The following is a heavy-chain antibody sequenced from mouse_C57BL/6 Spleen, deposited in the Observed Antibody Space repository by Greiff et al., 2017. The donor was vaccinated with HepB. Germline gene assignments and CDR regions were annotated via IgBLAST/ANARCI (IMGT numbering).Heavy chain of an antibody. J-gene: IGHJ2*01. CDR2: IYPGDGDT. CDR3: ARSTYYSNYYFDY. CDR1: GYAFSSYW. V-gene: IGHV1-80*01. Sequence: QVQLQQSGAELVKPGASVKISCKASGYAFSSYWMNWVKQRPGKGLEWIGQIYPGDGDTNYNGKFKGKATLTADKSSSTAYMQLSSLTSEDSAVYFCARSTYYSNYYFDYWGKGTTLTVSS. D-gene: IGHD2-5*01.